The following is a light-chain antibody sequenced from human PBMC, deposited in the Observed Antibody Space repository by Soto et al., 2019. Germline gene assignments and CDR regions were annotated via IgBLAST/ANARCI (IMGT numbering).Light chain of an antibody. J-gene: IGLJ2*01. CDR1: SSDVGGYNY. CDR2: DVN. Sequence: QSVLTQPASVSGSPGQSITISCAGTSSDVGGYNYVSWYQQHPGKVPRLIISDVNKRPSGVSDRFSGSKSGNTASLTISGLQAEDEADYYCASVTRSVTVVFGGGTKVTVL. V-gene: IGLV2-14*03. CDR3: ASVTRSVTVV.